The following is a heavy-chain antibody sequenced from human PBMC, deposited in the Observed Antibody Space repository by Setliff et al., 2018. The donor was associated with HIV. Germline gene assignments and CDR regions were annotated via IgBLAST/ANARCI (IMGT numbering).Heavy chain of an antibody. CDR1: GGSITSRSYY. CDR3: GSGYDNRGMGNWFDP. V-gene: IGHV4-39*07. Sequence: SETLSLTCTVSGGSITSRSYYWGWIRQPPGKGLEWIGNIYYIGSTYYNPSLKSRVTLSVHTSKNQFSLKLTSVTAADTAVYYCGSGYDNRGMGNWFDPWGQGTLVTVSS. CDR2: IYYIGST. J-gene: IGHJ5*02. D-gene: IGHD5-12*01.